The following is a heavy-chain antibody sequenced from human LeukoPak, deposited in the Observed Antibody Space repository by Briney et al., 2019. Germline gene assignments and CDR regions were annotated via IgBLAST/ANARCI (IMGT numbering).Heavy chain of an antibody. D-gene: IGHD4-17*01. CDR2: ISWNSGSI. CDR3: AKASGFTVTPGYFDY. CDR1: GFTFDDYA. Sequence: PGVSLRLSCAASGFTFDDYAMHWVRQAPGKGLEWVSGISWNSGSIGYADSVKGRFTISRDNAKNSLYLQMNSLRAEDTALYYCAKASGFTVTPGYFDYWGQGTLVTVSS. J-gene: IGHJ4*02. V-gene: IGHV3-9*01.